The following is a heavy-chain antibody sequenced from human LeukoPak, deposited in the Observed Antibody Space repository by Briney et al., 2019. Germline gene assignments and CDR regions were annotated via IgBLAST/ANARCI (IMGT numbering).Heavy chain of an antibody. Sequence: LARGSLRLSCAASGFTFSTYGMSWVRQAPGKGLEWVSSITVSGGGSTYVDSVKGRFTITRDNSKNTPYLQMNSLRAEDTAVYYCAKNLLGDAAYSSYFDLWGRGTLVTVSS. CDR3: AKNLLGDAAYSSYFDL. J-gene: IGHJ2*01. CDR2: ITVSGGGS. D-gene: IGHD2-15*01. CDR1: GFTFSTYG. V-gene: IGHV3-23*01.